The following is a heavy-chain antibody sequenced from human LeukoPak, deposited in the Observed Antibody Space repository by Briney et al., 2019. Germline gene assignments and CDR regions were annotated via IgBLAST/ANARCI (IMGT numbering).Heavy chain of an antibody. CDR2: ISSSSSYI. Sequence: GGSLRLSCAASGFTFSSYEMNWVRQAPGKGLEWVSSISSSSSYIYYADSVKGRFTISRDNAKNSLYLQMNSLRAEDTAVYYCARETLGEVEPHMDVWGKGTTVTVSS. CDR1: GFTFSSYE. D-gene: IGHD3-16*01. CDR3: ARETLGEVEPHMDV. J-gene: IGHJ6*03. V-gene: IGHV3-21*01.